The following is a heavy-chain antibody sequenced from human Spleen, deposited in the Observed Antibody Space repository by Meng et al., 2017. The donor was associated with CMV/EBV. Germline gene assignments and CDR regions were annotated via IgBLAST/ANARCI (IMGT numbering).Heavy chain of an antibody. D-gene: IGHD3-10*01. CDR2: ISSSSSYI. V-gene: IGHV3-21*01. CDR3: ARDMGYGSGSYYKPFDY. J-gene: IGHJ4*02. Sequence: GGSLRLSCAASGFSLSSHSMNWVRQAPGKGLEWVSSISSSSSYIYYADSVKGRFTISRDNAKNSLYLQMNSLRAEDTAVYYCARDMGYGSGSYYKPFDYWGQGTLVTVSS. CDR1: GFSLSSHS.